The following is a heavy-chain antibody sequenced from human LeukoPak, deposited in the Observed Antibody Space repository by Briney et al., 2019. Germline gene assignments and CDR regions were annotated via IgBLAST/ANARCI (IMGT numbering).Heavy chain of an antibody. V-gene: IGHV1-69*04. J-gene: IGHJ4*02. Sequence: SVKVSCEASGGTFSSYTISWVRQAPGQGLEWMGRIIPILGIANYAQKFQGRVTITADKSTSTAYMELSSLRSEDTAVYYCARDAPLYCSSTSCYTFDYWGQGTLVTVSS. CDR1: GGTFSSYT. CDR2: IIPILGIA. CDR3: ARDAPLYCSSTSCYTFDY. D-gene: IGHD2-2*02.